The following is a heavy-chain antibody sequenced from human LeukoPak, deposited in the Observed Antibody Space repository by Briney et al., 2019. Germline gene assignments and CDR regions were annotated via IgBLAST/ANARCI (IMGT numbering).Heavy chain of an antibody. Sequence: PSETLSLTCAVYGGSFSGYYWSWIRQPPGKGLEWIGEINHSGSTNYNPSLKSRVTISVDTSKNQFSLKLSSVTAADTAVYYCARSDDSGYYYMDVWGKGTTVPISS. D-gene: IGHD3-16*01. CDR3: ARSDDSGYYYMDV. CDR1: GGSFSGYY. V-gene: IGHV4-34*01. J-gene: IGHJ6*03. CDR2: INHSGST.